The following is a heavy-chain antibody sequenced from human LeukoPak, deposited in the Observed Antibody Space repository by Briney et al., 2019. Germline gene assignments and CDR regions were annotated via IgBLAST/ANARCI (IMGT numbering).Heavy chain of an antibody. CDR1: GGSFSGYY. J-gene: IGHJ4*02. D-gene: IGHD3-22*01. CDR2: INHSGST. V-gene: IGHV4-34*01. CDR3: ARVSYYDSSGNRGAFDY. Sequence: SETLSLTCAVYGGSFSGYYWSWIRQPPGKGLEWIGEINHSGSTNYNPSLKCRVTISVDTSKNQFSLKLSSVTAADTAVYYCARVSYYDSSGNRGAFDYWGQGTLVTVSS.